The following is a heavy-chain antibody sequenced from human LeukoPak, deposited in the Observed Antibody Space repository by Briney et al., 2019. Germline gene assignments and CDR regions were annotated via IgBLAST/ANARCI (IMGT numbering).Heavy chain of an antibody. CDR1: GFIVSSSY. CDR2: IYSGGSGST. D-gene: IGHD2-2*01. Sequence: GGSLRLSCGASGFIVSSSYMSWVRQAPGKGLEWVSVIYSGGSGSTYYADSVKGRFTISRDNSKNTLNLQMNSLRVEDTAVYYCAHRKATSWAHDYWGQGNLVTVSS. CDR3: AHRKATSWAHDY. J-gene: IGHJ4*02. V-gene: IGHV3-53*01.